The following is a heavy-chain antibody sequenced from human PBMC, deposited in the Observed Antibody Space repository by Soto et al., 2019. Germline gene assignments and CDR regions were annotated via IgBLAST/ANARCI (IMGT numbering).Heavy chain of an antibody. CDR1: GFTFSSYG. CDR3: AKEFEMATTLDY. Sequence: QVQLVESGGGVVQPGRSLRLSCAASGFTFSSYGMHWVRQAPGKGLEWVAVISYDGSNKYYADSVKGRFTISRDNSKNTLYLQMNSLRAEDTAVYYCAKEFEMATTLDYWGQGTLVTVSS. D-gene: IGHD5-12*01. J-gene: IGHJ4*02. CDR2: ISYDGSNK. V-gene: IGHV3-30*18.